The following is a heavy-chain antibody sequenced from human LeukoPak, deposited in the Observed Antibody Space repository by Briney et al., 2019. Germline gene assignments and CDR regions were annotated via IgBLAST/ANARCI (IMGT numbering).Heavy chain of an antibody. Sequence: ASLKVSCKTSGYTFTGYYMHWVRQAPGPGLEWMGWINPNSGGTNYAQRFQGRVTMTRDTSMSTAYMELSRLRSDDSAVYYCARYLYDSSGSSSDAFDIWGQGTMVTVSS. CDR2: INPNSGGT. J-gene: IGHJ3*02. V-gene: IGHV1-2*02. CDR1: GYTFTGYY. D-gene: IGHD3-22*01. CDR3: ARYLYDSSGSSSDAFDI.